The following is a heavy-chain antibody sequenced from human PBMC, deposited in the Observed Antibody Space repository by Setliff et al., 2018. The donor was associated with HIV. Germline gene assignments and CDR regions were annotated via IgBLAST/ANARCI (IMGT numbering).Heavy chain of an antibody. J-gene: IGHJ5*02. D-gene: IGHD6-19*01. CDR3: ASQGRSGWLWGGCVS. CDR1: GGSLTNYY. CDR2: IHYSGNT. Sequence: PSETLSLTCNVYGGSLTNYYWTWVRHAPGKGLEWIATIHYSGNTYYNPSLKSRVTISVDTSKNQFSLKLGSVTAADTAVYYCASQGRSGWLWGGCVSWGQGTLVTLSA. V-gene: IGHV4-59*04.